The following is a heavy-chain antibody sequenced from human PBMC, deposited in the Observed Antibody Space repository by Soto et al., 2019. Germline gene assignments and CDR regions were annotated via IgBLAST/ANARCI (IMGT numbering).Heavy chain of an antibody. V-gene: IGHV3-20*04. CDR3: ARDRVSGSDWYSRGRIWFDP. CDR1: GFTFDDYG. J-gene: IGHJ5*02. CDR2: INWNGGST. D-gene: IGHD6-19*01. Sequence: GGSLRLSCAASGFTFDDYGMSWVRQAPGKGLEWVSGINWNGGSTGYADSVKGRFTISRDNAKNSLYLQMNSLRAEDTALYYCARDRVSGSDWYSRGRIWFDPWGQGTLVTVSS.